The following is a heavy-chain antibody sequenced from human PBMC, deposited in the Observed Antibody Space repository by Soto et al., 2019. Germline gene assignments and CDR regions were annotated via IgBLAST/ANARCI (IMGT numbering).Heavy chain of an antibody. CDR3: ARESRYCSGGSCYSLPGIDY. V-gene: IGHV1-69*12. J-gene: IGHJ4*02. D-gene: IGHD2-15*01. CDR2: SIPIFGTA. Sequence: QVQLVQSGAEVKKPESSVKVSCKASGGTFSSYAISWVRQAPGQGLEWMGGSIPIFGTANYAQKFQGRVTITADESTSTAYMELSSLRSEDTAVYYCARESRYCSGGSCYSLPGIDYWGQGTLVTVSS. CDR1: GGTFSSYA.